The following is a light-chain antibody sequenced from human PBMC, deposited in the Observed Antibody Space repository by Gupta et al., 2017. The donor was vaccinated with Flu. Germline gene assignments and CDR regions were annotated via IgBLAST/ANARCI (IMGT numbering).Light chain of an antibody. CDR3: LHYIYWPRT. Sequence: EIVMTQSPGTLSLSPGERATLSCWASQSVSNNLAWYQQKPGQAPRLRIYGASTRATGIPDRFSGSGSGTEFTLTISSLQSEDFAVYYCLHYIYWPRTFGLGTKVEI. J-gene: IGKJ1*01. CDR1: QSVSNN. CDR2: GAS. V-gene: IGKV3-15*01.